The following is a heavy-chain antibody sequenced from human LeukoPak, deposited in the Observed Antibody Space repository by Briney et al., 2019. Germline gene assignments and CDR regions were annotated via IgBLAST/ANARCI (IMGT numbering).Heavy chain of an antibody. CDR1: GYTFTSYG. J-gene: IGHJ4*02. Sequence: ASVKVSCKASGYTFTSYGITWVRQAPGQGLEWMGWISAYNGNTNYAQNLQGRVTMTTDTPTSTAYMEVRSLRTDDTAVYYCARDCSGGSCYPDFWGQGTLVTVSS. D-gene: IGHD2-15*01. CDR3: ARDCSGGSCYPDF. CDR2: ISAYNGNT. V-gene: IGHV1-18*01.